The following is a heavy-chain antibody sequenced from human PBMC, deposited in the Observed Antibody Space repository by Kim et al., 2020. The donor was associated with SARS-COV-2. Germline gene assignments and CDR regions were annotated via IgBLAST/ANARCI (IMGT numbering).Heavy chain of an antibody. Sequence: GGSLRLSCAASGFTFSSYAMHWVRQAPGKGLEWVAVISYDGSNKYYADSVKGRFTISRDNSKNTLYLQMNSLRAEDTAVYYCARSAYVRGADYWGQGTLVTVSS. CDR1: GFTFSSYA. V-gene: IGHV3-30*04. J-gene: IGHJ4*02. CDR2: ISYDGSNK. D-gene: IGHD3-16*01. CDR3: ARSAYVRGADY.